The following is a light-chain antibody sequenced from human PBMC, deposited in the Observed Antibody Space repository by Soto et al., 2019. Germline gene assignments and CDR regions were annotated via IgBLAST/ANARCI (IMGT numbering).Light chain of an antibody. V-gene: IGKV1-5*03. CDR2: KAS. CDR1: QTISSW. Sequence: DIQMTQSPSTLSASVGDRVTITCRASQTISSWLDWYQQKKGKAPKLLIYKASSLESGVPSRLRGSGYGTELTITISSLQPDDFETYYCQQYNSSPEAFGHGTQVDIK. CDR3: QQYNSSPEA. J-gene: IGKJ1*01.